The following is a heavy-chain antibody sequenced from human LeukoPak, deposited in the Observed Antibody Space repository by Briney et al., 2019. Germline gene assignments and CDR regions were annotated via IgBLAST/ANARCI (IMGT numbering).Heavy chain of an antibody. V-gene: IGHV3-30*04. CDR3: ARNSLQGGDYDY. J-gene: IGHJ4*02. CDR2: ISYDGSNK. Sequence: PGGSLRLSCAASGFTFSSYAMHWVRQAPGKGLEWVAVISYDGSNKYYADSVKGRFTISRDNSKNTLYLQMNSLRAEDTAVYYCARNSLQGGDYDYWGQGTLVTVSS. D-gene: IGHD4-23*01. CDR1: GFTFSSYA.